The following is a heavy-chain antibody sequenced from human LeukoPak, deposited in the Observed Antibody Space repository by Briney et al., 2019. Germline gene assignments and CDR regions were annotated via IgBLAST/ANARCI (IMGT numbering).Heavy chain of an antibody. V-gene: IGHV3-30*03. CDR2: ISYDGSNK. D-gene: IGHD1-26*01. Sequence: GGSLRLSCAASGFTFSSYAMHWVRQAPGKGLEWVAAISYDGSNKYYADSVKGRFTISADNSKNPLYLQMNSLRIEEPAVYYCARAVGYGGRSPANYWGQGTLVTVSS. CDR3: ARAVGYGGRSPANY. CDR1: GFTFSSYA. J-gene: IGHJ4*02.